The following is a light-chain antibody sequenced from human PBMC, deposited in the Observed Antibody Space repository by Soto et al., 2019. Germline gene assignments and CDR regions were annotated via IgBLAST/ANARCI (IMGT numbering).Light chain of an antibody. Sequence: QSALTQPASVSGSPGQSITISCTGTGSDVGGFNYVSWYQHHPGKAPKLLIYDVSSRPSGVSNRFSGSKSGTTASLTISGLQAEDEADYYCNSYTSRSTHVFGTGTKLTVL. CDR1: GSDVGGFNY. V-gene: IGLV2-14*03. J-gene: IGLJ1*01. CDR2: DVS. CDR3: NSYTSRSTHV.